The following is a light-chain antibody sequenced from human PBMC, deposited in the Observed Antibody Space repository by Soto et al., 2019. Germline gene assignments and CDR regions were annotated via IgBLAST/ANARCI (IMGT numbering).Light chain of an antibody. CDR2: AAS. CDR3: QQLNSYPLT. J-gene: IGKJ4*01. V-gene: IGKV1-9*01. CDR1: QGISSY. Sequence: DIQLTQSPSFLSASVGDGVTVTCRASQGISSYLAWYQQKSGKAPKLLIYAASTLESGVPSRFSGSGSGTEFTLTISSLQPEDFATYYCQQLNSYPLTFGGGTKVEIK.